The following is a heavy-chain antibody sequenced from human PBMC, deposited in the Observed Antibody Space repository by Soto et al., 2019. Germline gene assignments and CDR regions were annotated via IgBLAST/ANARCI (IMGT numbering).Heavy chain of an antibody. CDR2: IYYSGGT. CDR1: GGSVSSGSYY. V-gene: IGHV4-61*01. Sequence: SETLSLTCTVSGGSVSSGSYYWSWIRQPPGKGLEWIGYIYYSGGTNYNPSLKSRVTISVDTSKNQFSLKLSSVTAADTAVYYCARESRVIPAWGQGPLVPVSS. CDR3: ARESRVIPA. D-gene: IGHD3-16*02. J-gene: IGHJ5*02.